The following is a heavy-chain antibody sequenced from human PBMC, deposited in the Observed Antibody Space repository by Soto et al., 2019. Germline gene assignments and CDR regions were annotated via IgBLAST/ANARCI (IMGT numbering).Heavy chain of an antibody. J-gene: IGHJ4*02. Sequence: TLSLTCTVSGGSISSSSYYWGWIRQPPGKGLEWIGSIYYSGSTYYNPSLKSRVTISVDTSKNQFSLKLSSVTAADTAVYYCASPQHPYDFWSGYYYWGQGTLVTVSS. CDR3: ASPQHPYDFWSGYYY. D-gene: IGHD3-3*01. V-gene: IGHV4-39*01. CDR2: IYYSGST. CDR1: GGSISSSSYY.